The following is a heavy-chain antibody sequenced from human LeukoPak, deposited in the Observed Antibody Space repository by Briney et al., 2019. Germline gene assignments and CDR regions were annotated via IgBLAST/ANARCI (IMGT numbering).Heavy chain of an antibody. Sequence: GESLQISCQGSGYSFTSYWIGWVRQMPGKGLEWMGIIYPGDSDTRYSPSFQGQVTISADKSISTAYLQWSSLKASDTAMYYCARLARGYSSSPTYGMDVWGQGTTVTVSS. D-gene: IGHD6-13*01. CDR2: IYPGDSDT. CDR1: GYSFTSYW. V-gene: IGHV5-51*01. CDR3: ARLARGYSSSPTYGMDV. J-gene: IGHJ6*02.